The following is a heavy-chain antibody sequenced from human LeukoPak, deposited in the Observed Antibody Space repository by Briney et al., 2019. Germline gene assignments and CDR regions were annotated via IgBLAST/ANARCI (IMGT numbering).Heavy chain of an antibody. CDR1: GGSISSTNW. CDR2: IYHTGST. V-gene: IGHV4-4*02. Sequence: SETLSLTCTVSGGSISSTNWWSWVRQPPGKGLEWIGEIYHTGSTNYNPSLKSRVTMSVDKSKNQFSLKLSSVTAADTAVYYCASPRGLLNGNYAFDIWGQGTMVTVSS. D-gene: IGHD1-7*01. CDR3: ASPRGLLNGNYAFDI. J-gene: IGHJ3*02.